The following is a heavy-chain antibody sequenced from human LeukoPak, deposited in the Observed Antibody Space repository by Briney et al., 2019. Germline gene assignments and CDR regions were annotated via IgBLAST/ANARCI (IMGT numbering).Heavy chain of an antibody. CDR1: GYSISSGYY. D-gene: IGHD6-25*01. J-gene: IGHJ4*02. V-gene: IGHV4-38-2*01. CDR2: IYHSGST. Sequence: PSETLSFTCAVSGYSISSGYYWGWIRQPPGKGLEWIGSIYHSGSTYYNPSLKSRVTISVDTSKNQFSLKLSSVTAADTAVYYCARQAAVDYWGQGTLVTVSS. CDR3: ARQAAVDY.